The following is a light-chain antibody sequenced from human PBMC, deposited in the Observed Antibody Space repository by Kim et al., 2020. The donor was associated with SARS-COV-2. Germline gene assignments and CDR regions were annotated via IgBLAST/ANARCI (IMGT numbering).Light chain of an antibody. CDR2: GAS. CDR1: QSVSSN. Sequence: EIVMTQSPATLSVSPGERATLSCRASQSVSSNLAWYQQKPGQAPRLLIYGASTRATSIPGRFSGSGSGTEFTLTISSLQSEDFAVYYCQQYSHWPLTFGGGTKVDI. V-gene: IGKV3-15*01. J-gene: IGKJ4*01. CDR3: QQYSHWPLT.